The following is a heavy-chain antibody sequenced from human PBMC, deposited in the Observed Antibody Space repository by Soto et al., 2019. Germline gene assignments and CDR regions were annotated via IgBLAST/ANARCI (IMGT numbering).Heavy chain of an antibody. D-gene: IGHD4-17*01. CDR3: ARTTAVPNTLRSRYFFDY. J-gene: IGHJ4*02. Sequence: SETLSLTCTVSGGSISSYYWSWIRQPPGKGLEWIGYIYYSGSTNYNPSLKSRVTISVDTSKNQFSLRLSSVTTSDTALYYCARTTAVPNTLRSRYFFDYWGQGTLVTVSS. CDR1: GGSISSYY. CDR2: IYYSGST. V-gene: IGHV4-59*01.